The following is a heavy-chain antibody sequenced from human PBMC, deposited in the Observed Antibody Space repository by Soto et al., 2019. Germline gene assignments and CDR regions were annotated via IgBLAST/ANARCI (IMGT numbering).Heavy chain of an antibody. V-gene: IGHV3-9*01. D-gene: IGHD4-4*01. CDR1: GFTFDDYA. CDR3: AKSDYSTRNWFDP. J-gene: IGHJ5*02. Sequence: EVQLVESGGGLVQPGRSLRLSCAASGFTFDDYAMHWVRQAPGKGLEWVSGISWNSGSIGYADSVKGRFTISRDNAKNSLYLQMNSLRAEDTALYYCAKSDYSTRNWFDPWGQGTLVTVSS. CDR2: ISWNSGSI.